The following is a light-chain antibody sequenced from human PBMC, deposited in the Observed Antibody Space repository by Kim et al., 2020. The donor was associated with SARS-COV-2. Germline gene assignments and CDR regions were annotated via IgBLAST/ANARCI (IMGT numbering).Light chain of an antibody. Sequence: LGQTVRITCQGDSLRSYYASWYQQKPGQVPVLVIYGKNNRPSGIPDRFSGSSSGNTASLTITGAKAEEEADYCCNSRDSSGNHRVVFGGGTQLTVL. CDR1: SLRSYY. V-gene: IGLV3-19*01. CDR2: GKN. J-gene: IGLJ2*01. CDR3: NSRDSSGNHRVV.